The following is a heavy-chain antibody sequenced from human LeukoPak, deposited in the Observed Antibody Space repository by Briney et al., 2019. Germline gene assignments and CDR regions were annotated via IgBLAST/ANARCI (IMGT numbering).Heavy chain of an antibody. CDR1: GFTFSTYT. CDR3: AIDPNWGTHG. V-gene: IGHV3-23*01. Sequence: GGSLRLSCAASGFTFSTYTMYWVRHPPGKRLEWVSIIGSSGGGIHYADSVKGRFTISRDNSKNALYLQMNSLRVEDTAVYYCAIDPNWGTHGGGQGVLVTVSS. D-gene: IGHD7-27*01. CDR2: IGSSGGGI. J-gene: IGHJ4*02.